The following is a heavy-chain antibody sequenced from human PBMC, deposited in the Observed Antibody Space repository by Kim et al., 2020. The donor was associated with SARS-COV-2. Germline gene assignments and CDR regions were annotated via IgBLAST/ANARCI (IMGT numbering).Heavy chain of an antibody. CDR2: IRSGGGDI. V-gene: IGHV3-74*03. Sequence: GGSLRLSCAASGFMFSTSWMHWVRQAPGKGLVWVSRIRSGGGDITYADSVKGRFTISRDNAKNTLYLQMNGLRTEDTAVYYCARVGDYDGSGYYEY. D-gene: IGHD4-17*01. J-gene: IGHJ6*01. CDR1: GFMFSTSW. CDR3: ARVGDYDGSGYYEY.